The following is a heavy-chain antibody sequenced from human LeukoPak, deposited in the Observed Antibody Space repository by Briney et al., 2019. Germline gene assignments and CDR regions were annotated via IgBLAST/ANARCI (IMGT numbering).Heavy chain of an antibody. CDR2: IVPNNGDT. V-gene: IGHV1-2*02. CDR1: GYTFTVYY. J-gene: IGHJ4*02. D-gene: IGHD3-10*01. CDR3: ARDEGRGGDLGY. Sequence: ASVKVSCKASGYTFTVYYIHWARQAPGQGLEWMGWIVPNNGDTHYAQKFQGRVTMTRDTSISTAYMELSRLTSDDTAVYFCARDEGRGGDLGYWGQGTLVSVSS.